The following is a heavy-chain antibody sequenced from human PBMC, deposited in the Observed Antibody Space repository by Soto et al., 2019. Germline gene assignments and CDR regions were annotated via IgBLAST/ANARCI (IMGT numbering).Heavy chain of an antibody. V-gene: IGHV4-61*01. Sequence: SETLSLTCTVSGGSVSSGSYYWSWIRQPPGKGLEWIGYIYYSGSTNYNPSLKSRVTIPVDTSKNQFSLKLSSVTAADTAVYYCARDSIAVLSGVMDVWGQGTTVTVSS. J-gene: IGHJ6*02. CDR3: ARDSIAVLSGVMDV. CDR2: IYYSGST. D-gene: IGHD6-19*01. CDR1: GGSVSSGSYY.